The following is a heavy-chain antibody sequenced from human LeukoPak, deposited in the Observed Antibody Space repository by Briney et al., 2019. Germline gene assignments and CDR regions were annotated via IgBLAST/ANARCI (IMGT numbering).Heavy chain of an antibody. J-gene: IGHJ6*03. CDR1: GYSFTSYW. CDR2: IYPGDSDT. V-gene: IGHV5-51*01. Sequence: GESLKISCKGSGYSFTSYWIGWVRQMPGKGLEWMGIIYPGDSDTRYSPSFQGQVTISADKSISTAYLQWSSLKASDTAMYYCARFTMVHYYYYYMDVWGKGTTVTVSS. CDR3: ARFTMVHYYYYYMDV. D-gene: IGHD3-10*01.